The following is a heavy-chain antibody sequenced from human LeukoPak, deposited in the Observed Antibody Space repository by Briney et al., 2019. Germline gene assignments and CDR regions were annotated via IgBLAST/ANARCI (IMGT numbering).Heavy chain of an antibody. V-gene: IGHV5-51*01. J-gene: IGHJ6*03. CDR2: IYPGDSDT. CDR3: ARHVGSSIAARDYYYYYIDV. D-gene: IGHD6-6*01. Sequence: GESLKISCKGSGYSFTSYWIGWVRQIPGKGLESMGIIYPGDSDTRYSPSFQGQVTISADKSISTAYLQWSSLKASDTAMYYCARHVGSSIAARDYYYYYIDVWGKGTTVTVSS. CDR1: GYSFTSYW.